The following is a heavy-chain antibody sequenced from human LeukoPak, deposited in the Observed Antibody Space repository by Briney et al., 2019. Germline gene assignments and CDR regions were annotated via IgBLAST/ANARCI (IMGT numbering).Heavy chain of an antibody. J-gene: IGHJ5*02. V-gene: IGHV4-39*01. CDR2: IYYSGSN. D-gene: IGHD1-26*01. CDR3: ARHEYSGSYYGLSWFDP. CDR1: GVTISSSVFY. Sequence: SETLSLTCTVSGVTISSSVFYWGWIPQPPGKGLEWIVSIYYSGSNYSNPSLKSRVTISVDTSKNQLSLKLSSLSARDAAVYYCARHEYSGSYYGLSWFDPWGQGTLVTVSS.